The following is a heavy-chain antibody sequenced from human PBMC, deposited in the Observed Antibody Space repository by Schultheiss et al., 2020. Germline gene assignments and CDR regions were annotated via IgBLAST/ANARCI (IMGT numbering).Heavy chain of an antibody. CDR3: AKDWTSPADY. CDR2: ISGSGGST. CDR1: GFTVSSNY. D-gene: IGHD2-2*01. J-gene: IGHJ4*02. Sequence: GESLKISCAASGFTVSSNYMSWVRQAPGKGLEWVSAISGSGGSTYYADSVKGRFTISRDNSKNTLYLQMNSLRAEDTAVYYCAKDWTSPADYWGQGTLVTVSS. V-gene: IGHV3-23*01.